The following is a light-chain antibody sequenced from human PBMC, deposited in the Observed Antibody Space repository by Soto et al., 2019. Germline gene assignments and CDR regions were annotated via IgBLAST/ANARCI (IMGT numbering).Light chain of an antibody. CDR2: EVS. V-gene: IGLV2-14*03. CDR1: ARDVGGYNF. J-gene: IGLJ2*01. CDR3: TSYASSSTLL. Sequence: QSALTQPASVSGSPGQSITISCAGTARDVGGYNFVSWYQQHPGKVPKLILYEVSNRPSGVSTRFSGSKSGNTASLTISGHQAEDEADYYCTSYASSSTLLFGGGTKLTVL.